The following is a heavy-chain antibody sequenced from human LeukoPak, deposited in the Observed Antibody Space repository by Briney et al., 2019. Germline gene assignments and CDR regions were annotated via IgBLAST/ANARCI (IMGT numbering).Heavy chain of an antibody. CDR2: IYSCGST. Sequence: PGGSLRLSCAASGFTVSSNYMSWVRQAPGKGLEWVSVIYSCGSTYYADSVKGRFTISRDNSKNTLYLQMNSLRAEDTAVYYCARDRGKQWPDAFDIWGQGTMVTVSS. CDR1: GFTVSSNY. V-gene: IGHV3-66*01. D-gene: IGHD6-19*01. CDR3: ARDRGKQWPDAFDI. J-gene: IGHJ3*02.